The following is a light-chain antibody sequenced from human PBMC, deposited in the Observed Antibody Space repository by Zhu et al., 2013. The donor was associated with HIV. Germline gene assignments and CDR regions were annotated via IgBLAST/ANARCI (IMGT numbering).Light chain of an antibody. CDR1: ALRSYS. J-gene: IGLJ1*01. V-gene: IGLV3-19*01. Sequence: SSELTQDPAVSVALGQTVRITCQGDALRSYSATWYQQKPGQAPIFVIFDKDYRPSGIPDRFSGSNSGNTATLTISRVEAGDEADYYCQVWNSHSDHYVFGAGTKVTVL. CDR3: QVWNSHSDHYV. CDR2: DKD.